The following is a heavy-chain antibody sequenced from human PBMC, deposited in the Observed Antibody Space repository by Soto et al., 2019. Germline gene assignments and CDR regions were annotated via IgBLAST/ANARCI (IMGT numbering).Heavy chain of an antibody. CDR3: ARGTRKRGYSGYDPERRFDY. D-gene: IGHD5-12*01. V-gene: IGHV1-18*01. J-gene: IGHJ4*02. CDR1: GYTFTSYG. CDR2: ISAYNGNT. Sequence: ASVKVSCXASGYTFTSYGISWVRHSPGQGLEWMGWISAYNGNTNYAQKLQGRVTMTTDTSTSTAYMELRSLRSDDTAVYYCARGTRKRGYSGYDPERRFDYWGQGTLVTVSS.